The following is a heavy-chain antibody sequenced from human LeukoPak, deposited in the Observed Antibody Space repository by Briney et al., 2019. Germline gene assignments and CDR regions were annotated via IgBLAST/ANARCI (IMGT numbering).Heavy chain of an antibody. Sequence: PSETLSLTCAVYGGSFSGYYWSWIRQPPGKGLEWIGEINHSGSTNYNPSLKSRVTISVDTSKNQFSLKLSSVTAADTAVYYCARLVDSSFVDYWGQGTLVTVSS. J-gene: IGHJ4*02. V-gene: IGHV4-34*01. CDR1: GGSFSGYY. D-gene: IGHD6-6*01. CDR3: ARLVDSSFVDY. CDR2: INHSGST.